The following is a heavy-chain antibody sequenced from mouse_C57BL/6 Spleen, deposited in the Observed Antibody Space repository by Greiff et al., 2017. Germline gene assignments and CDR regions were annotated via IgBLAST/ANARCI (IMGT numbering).Heavy chain of an antibody. CDR3: ARGDGYYELRFDY. Sequence: QVQLQQPGAELVKPGASVKLSCKASGYTFTSYWMQWVKQRPGQGLEWIGEIDPSDSYTNYNQKFKGKATLTVDTSSSTAYMQLSSLTSEDSAVYYCARGDGYYELRFDYWGQGTTLTVSS. D-gene: IGHD2-3*01. CDR2: IDPSDSYT. V-gene: IGHV1-50*01. CDR1: GYTFTSYW. J-gene: IGHJ2*01.